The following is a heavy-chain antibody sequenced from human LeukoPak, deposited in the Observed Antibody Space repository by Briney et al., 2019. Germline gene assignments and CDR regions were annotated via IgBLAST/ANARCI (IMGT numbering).Heavy chain of an antibody. CDR2: ISGSGGST. Sequence: GGSLRLSCAVSGFTFSSYAMIWVRQAPGRGLEWVSAISGSGGSTYYADSVKGRFTIFRDNSKNTLYLQMNSLRAEDTAVYYCATKWRWDTALFGPWGQGTLVTVSS. J-gene: IGHJ5*02. CDR1: GFTFSSYA. D-gene: IGHD5-18*01. CDR3: ATKWRWDTALFGP. V-gene: IGHV3-23*01.